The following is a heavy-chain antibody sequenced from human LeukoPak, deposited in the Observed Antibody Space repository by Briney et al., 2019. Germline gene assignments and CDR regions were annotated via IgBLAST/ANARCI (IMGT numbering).Heavy chain of an antibody. D-gene: IGHD6-19*01. V-gene: IGHV4-34*01. CDR1: GGSLTGYY. J-gene: IGHJ4*02. Sequence: PSATLSLTCAVYGGSLTGYYWSWIRQPPGKGLEWIGEIDHSGSTNYNPSLKSRVTISVDTSKNQFSLKLSSVTAADTAVYYCARGETGIAVAGTIDYWGQGTLVTVSP. CDR2: IDHSGST. CDR3: ARGETGIAVAGTIDY.